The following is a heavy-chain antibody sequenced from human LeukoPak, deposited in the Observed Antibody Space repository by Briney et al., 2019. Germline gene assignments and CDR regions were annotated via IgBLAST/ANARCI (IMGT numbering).Heavy chain of an antibody. Sequence: SETLSLTCAVYGGSFSGYYWSWIRQPPGKGPEWIGEINHSGSTNYNPSLKSRVTISVDTSKNQFSLKLSSVTAADTAVYYCARGRSPTMIVVDDNPYFDYWGQGTLVTVSS. CDR1: GGSFSGYY. D-gene: IGHD3-22*01. V-gene: IGHV4-34*01. J-gene: IGHJ4*02. CDR3: ARGRSPTMIVVDDNPYFDY. CDR2: INHSGST.